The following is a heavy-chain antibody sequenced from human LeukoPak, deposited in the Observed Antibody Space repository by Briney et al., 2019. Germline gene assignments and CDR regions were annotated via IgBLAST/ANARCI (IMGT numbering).Heavy chain of an antibody. Sequence: SGGSLRLSCAASGFTFSTSWMHWVRQVSGKGLLWVARIKSDGITTTYADSGKGRFTIARDNAKNTLNLQMNSLRAEDTAVYYCLRDEFSGPHRYWGQGTLVSVSS. CDR3: LRDEFSGPHRY. V-gene: IGHV3-74*01. CDR2: IKSDGITT. J-gene: IGHJ4*02. D-gene: IGHD5-12*01. CDR1: GFTFSTSW.